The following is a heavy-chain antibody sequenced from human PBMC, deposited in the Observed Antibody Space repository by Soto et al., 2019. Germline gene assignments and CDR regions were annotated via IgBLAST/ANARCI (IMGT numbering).Heavy chain of an antibody. CDR1: GFTFSGSA. V-gene: IGHV3-73*01. J-gene: IGHJ3*02. Sequence: EVQLVESGGGLVQPGGSLKLSCAASGFTFSGSAMHWVRQASGKGLEWVGRIRGKANSYATAYAASVKGRFTISRDDSKNTAYLQMNSLKTEDTAVYYCTRLFLGPNKDHAFDIWGQGTMVTVSS. D-gene: IGHD3-9*01. CDR3: TRLFLGPNKDHAFDI. CDR2: IRGKANSYAT.